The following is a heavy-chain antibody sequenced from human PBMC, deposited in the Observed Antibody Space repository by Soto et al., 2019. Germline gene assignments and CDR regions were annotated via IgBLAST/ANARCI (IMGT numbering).Heavy chain of an antibody. D-gene: IGHD3-22*01. J-gene: IGHJ6*02. CDR1: GGSISSSNW. CDR3: ARSPDSSGYYPRRYYYGMDV. Sequence: SETLSLTCAVSGGSISSSNWWGWGRQPPGKGLEWIGEIYHSGSTNYNPSLKSRVTISVDKSKNQFSLKLSSVTAADTAVYYCARSPDSSGYYPRRYYYGMDVWGQGTTVTVSS. V-gene: IGHV4-4*02. CDR2: IYHSGST.